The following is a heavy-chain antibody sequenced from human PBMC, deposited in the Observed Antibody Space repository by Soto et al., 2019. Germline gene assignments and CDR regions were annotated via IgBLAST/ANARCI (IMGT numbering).Heavy chain of an antibody. CDR3: ARAHGATAYYYYGMDV. J-gene: IGHJ6*02. Sequence: ASVKVSCKASGGTFSSYAISWVRQAPGQGLEWMGGIIPIFCTANYAQKFQGRVTITADESTSTAYMELSSLRSEDTAVYYCARAHGATAYYYYGMDVWGQGTTVTVSS. V-gene: IGHV1-69*13. CDR1: GGTFSSYA. D-gene: IGHD1-26*01. CDR2: IIPIFCTA.